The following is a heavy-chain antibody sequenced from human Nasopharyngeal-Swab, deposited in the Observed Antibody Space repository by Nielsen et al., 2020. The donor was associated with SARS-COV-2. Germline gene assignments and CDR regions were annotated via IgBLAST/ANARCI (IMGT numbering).Heavy chain of an antibody. CDR2: IGGSGGGT. V-gene: IGHV3-23*01. J-gene: IGHJ4*02. D-gene: IGHD6-19*01. CDR1: GITFSTYA. Sequence: GESLKISCAASGITFSTYAMSWVRQAPGKGLEWVSVIGGSGGGTRYTDSVKGRFTISRDNSKNTLYLQMNSLRAEDTAVYYCATHAGYNSGWGRGTLVTVSS. CDR3: ATHAGYNSG.